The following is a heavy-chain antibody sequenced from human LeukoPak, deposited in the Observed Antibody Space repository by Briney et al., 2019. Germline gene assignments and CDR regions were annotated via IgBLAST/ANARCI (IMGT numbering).Heavy chain of an antibody. J-gene: IGHJ4*02. CDR2: ISGSGGST. D-gene: IGHD6-13*01. V-gene: IGHV3-23*01. Sequence: GGSLRLSCAASGFTFSSYAMSWVRQAPGKGLEWVSAISGSGGSTYYADSVKGRFTISRDNSKNTLYLQMNSLRTEDTAVYYCAKDLRYSSSWPGDVDYWGQGTLVTVSS. CDR3: AKDLRYSSSWPGDVDY. CDR1: GFTFSSYA.